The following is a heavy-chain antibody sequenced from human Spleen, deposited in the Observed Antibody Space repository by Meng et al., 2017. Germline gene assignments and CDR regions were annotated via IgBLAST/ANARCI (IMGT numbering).Heavy chain of an antibody. CDR1: GFTFSSYW. CDR3: ARALSTYYYDADAGDFDY. V-gene: IGHV3-74*03. D-gene: IGHD3-22*01. CDR2: IDSDGSST. J-gene: IGHJ4*02. Sequence: GGSLRLSCAASGFTFSSYWMHWVRQAPGKGLVWVSRIDSDGSSTTYADSAKGRFTISRDNAKKTLYLQMNSLRADDTAVYYCARALSTYYYDADAGDFDYWGQGTLVTVSS.